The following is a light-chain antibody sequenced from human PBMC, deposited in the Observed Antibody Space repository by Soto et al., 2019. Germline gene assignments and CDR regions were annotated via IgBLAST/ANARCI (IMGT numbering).Light chain of an antibody. J-gene: IGLJ2*01. CDR1: SSNFGSYKF. Sequence: QSALTQPASVSASPGQSITISCTGTSSNFGSYKFVSWFQQHPGKAPKLMIYEGSKRPSGVSDRFSGSKSDNTASLTISGLQAEDEADYYCCSYAGGRTVVFGGGTKLTVL. V-gene: IGLV2-23*01. CDR3: CSYAGGRTVV. CDR2: EGS.